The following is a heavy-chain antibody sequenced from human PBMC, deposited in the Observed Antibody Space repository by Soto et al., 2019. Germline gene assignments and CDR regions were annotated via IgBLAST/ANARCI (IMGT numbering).Heavy chain of an antibody. D-gene: IGHD3-22*01. V-gene: IGHV5-51*01. Sequence: GESLKISCKGSVYTFINYWIGWVRQVPGKGLEWMGIIYPGDSDIRYSPSFQGQVTTSADKSISTAYLQWSSLKASDTAMYYCARLGPLHSSGFFFDYWGQGTLVTVSS. J-gene: IGHJ4*02. CDR1: VYTFINYW. CDR2: IYPGDSDI. CDR3: ARLGPLHSSGFFFDY.